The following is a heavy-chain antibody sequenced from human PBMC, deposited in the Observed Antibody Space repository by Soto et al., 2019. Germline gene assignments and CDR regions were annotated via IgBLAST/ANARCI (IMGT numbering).Heavy chain of an antibody. J-gene: IGHJ4*02. CDR1: GFTFSSYA. D-gene: IGHD3-22*01. V-gene: IGHV3-23*01. Sequence: PGGSLRLSCAASGFTFSSYAMSWVRQAPGKGLEWFSAISGSGGSTYYADSVKGRFTISRDNSKNTLYLQMNSLRAEDTAVYYCAKTLYYYDSSGYQWGQGTLVTVSS. CDR2: ISGSGGST. CDR3: AKTLYYYDSSGYQ.